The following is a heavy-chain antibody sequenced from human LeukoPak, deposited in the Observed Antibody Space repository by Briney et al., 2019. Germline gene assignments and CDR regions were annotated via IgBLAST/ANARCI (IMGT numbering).Heavy chain of an antibody. Sequence: GGSLSLSCAASGFTFSSYAMSWVRQAPGKGPEWVSAISSSGGSTYYADSVKGRFTISRDNSKNTLYLQMNSLRAEDTAVYYCAKGNTMIVVVSDYWGQGTLVTVSS. CDR2: ISSSGGST. CDR3: AKGNTMIVVVSDY. V-gene: IGHV3-23*01. D-gene: IGHD3-22*01. CDR1: GFTFSSYA. J-gene: IGHJ4*02.